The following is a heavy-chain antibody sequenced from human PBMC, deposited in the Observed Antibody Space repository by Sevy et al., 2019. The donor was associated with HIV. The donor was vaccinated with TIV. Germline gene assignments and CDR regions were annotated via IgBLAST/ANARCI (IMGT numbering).Heavy chain of an antibody. Sequence: GGSLRLSCKGSGYSFTSYWIGWVRQMPGKGLEWMGIIYPGDSDTRYSPSFQGQVTISADKSISTAYLQWSSLKASDTAMYYCARLNFDWQSDAFDIWGQGTMVTVSS. V-gene: IGHV5-51*01. CDR1: GYSFTSYW. D-gene: IGHD3-9*01. CDR2: IYPGDSDT. CDR3: ARLNFDWQSDAFDI. J-gene: IGHJ3*02.